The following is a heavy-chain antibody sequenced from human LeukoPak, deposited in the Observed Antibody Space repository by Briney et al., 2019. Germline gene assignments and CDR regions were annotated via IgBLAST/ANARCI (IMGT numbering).Heavy chain of an antibody. CDR2: ISYDGSNK. CDR1: GFTFSSYG. D-gene: IGHD3-22*01. V-gene: IGHV3-30*18. CDR3: AKDGPYYYDSSGYYLSGYGMDV. Sequence: PGRSLRLSCAASGFTFSSYGMHWVRQAPGKGLEWVAVISYDGSNKYYADSVKGRFTISRDNSKNTLYLQMNSLRAEDTAVYYCAKDGPYYYDSSGYYLSGYGMDVWGQWTTVTVSS. J-gene: IGHJ6*02.